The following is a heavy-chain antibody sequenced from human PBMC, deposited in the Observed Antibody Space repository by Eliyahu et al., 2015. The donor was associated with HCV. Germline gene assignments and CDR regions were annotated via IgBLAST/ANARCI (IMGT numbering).Heavy chain of an antibody. V-gene: IGHV4-39*01. CDR1: GGSXXXXXYY. Sequence: QLQLQESGPGLVKPSETLSLTCXVSGGSXXXXXYYWGXIRQPPGKGLEWIGSIYYSGSTYYNPSLKSRVTISVDTSKNQFSLKLSSVTAADTAVYYCARRVVVPAAIFWYFDLWGRGTLVTVSS. D-gene: IGHD2-2*01. CDR2: IYYSGST. CDR3: ARRVVVPAAIFWYFDL. J-gene: IGHJ2*01.